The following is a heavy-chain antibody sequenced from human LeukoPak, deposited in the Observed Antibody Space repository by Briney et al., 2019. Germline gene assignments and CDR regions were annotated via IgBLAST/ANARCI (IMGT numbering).Heavy chain of an antibody. CDR3: AILTASSAFYC. Sequence: GGSLRLSCAASAFTFGNYWMSWVRQAPGKGLEWVANIRQDGREKYYVDSVRGRFTISRDNAENSLYLQMNSLRVEDTAAYYSAILTASSAFYCLGEGTLVTVSS. V-gene: IGHV3-7*03. CDR2: IRQDGREK. J-gene: IGHJ4*02. CDR1: AFTFGNYW. D-gene: IGHD5-18*01.